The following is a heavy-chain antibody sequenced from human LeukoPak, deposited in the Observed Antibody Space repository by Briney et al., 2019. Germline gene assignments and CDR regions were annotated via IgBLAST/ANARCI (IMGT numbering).Heavy chain of an antibody. CDR3: AKDLSWGYFDY. V-gene: IGHV3-23*01. Sequence: GGSLRLSCAASGFTFSSYAMSWVRQAPGKGLEWVSVISKSGASTHYADSVKGRFTISRDNSKNTLYLQMNSLRAEDTAVYYCAKDLSWGYFDYWGQGTLVTVSS. D-gene: IGHD7-27*01. CDR2: ISKSGAST. CDR1: GFTFSSYA. J-gene: IGHJ4*02.